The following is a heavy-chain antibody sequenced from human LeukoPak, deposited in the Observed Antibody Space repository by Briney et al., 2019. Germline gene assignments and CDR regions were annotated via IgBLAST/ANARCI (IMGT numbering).Heavy chain of an antibody. CDR1: GGSISSYY. D-gene: IGHD4-17*01. J-gene: IGHJ4*02. Sequence: SETLSLTCTVSGGSISSYYWSWIRQPAGKGLEWIGRTFKTGSTSYHPSLKSRVTISVDMSKKQFSLKVTYVTAADTAVYYCARGSSDYGDDYFDYWGQGTLVAVSA. CDR3: ARGSSDYGDDYFDY. CDR2: TFKTGST. V-gene: IGHV4-4*07.